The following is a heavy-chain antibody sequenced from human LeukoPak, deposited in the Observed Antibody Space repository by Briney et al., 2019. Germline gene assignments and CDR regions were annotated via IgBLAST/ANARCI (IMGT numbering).Heavy chain of an antibody. Sequence: GGSLRLSCAASGFTFSSYWMSWVRQAPGKGLEWVANIKQDGSEKYYVDSVKGRFTISRDDAKNSLYLQMNSLRAEDTAVYYCARADPVGLLYYYGMDVWGQGTTVTVSS. CDR2: IKQDGSEK. CDR1: GFTFSSYW. J-gene: IGHJ6*02. D-gene: IGHD5-18*01. CDR3: ARADPVGLLYYYGMDV. V-gene: IGHV3-7*01.